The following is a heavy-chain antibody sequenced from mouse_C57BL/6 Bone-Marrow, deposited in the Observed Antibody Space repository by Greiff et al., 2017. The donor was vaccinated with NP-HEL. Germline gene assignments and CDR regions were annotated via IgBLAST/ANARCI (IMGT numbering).Heavy chain of an antibody. CDR2: IYPGDGDT. J-gene: IGHJ2*01. V-gene: IGHV1-80*01. D-gene: IGHD2-2*01. CDR1: GYAFSSYW. CDR3: ARKSRVYYGYCYFDY. Sequence: QVQLQQSGAELVKPGASVKISCKASGYAFSSYWMNWVKQRPGKGLEWIGQIYPGDGDTNYNGKFKGKATLTADKSSSTAYMQLSSLTSDDSAVYVGARKSRVYYGYCYFDYWGQGTTLTVSS.